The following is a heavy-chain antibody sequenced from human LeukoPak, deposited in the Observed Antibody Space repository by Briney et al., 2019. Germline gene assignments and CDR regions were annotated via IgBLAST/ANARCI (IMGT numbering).Heavy chain of an antibody. CDR2: INPNSGGT. D-gene: IGHD2-15*01. Sequence: ASVKVSCKASGYTFTGYYMHWVRQAPGQGLEWMGWINPNSGGTNYAQKFQGRVTMTRDTSISTAYMELSRLRSDDTAVYYCARDPGGVVVVAANGWWFDPRGQGTLVTVSS. CDR3: ARDPGGVVVVAANGWWFDP. J-gene: IGHJ5*02. CDR1: GYTFTGYY. V-gene: IGHV1-2*02.